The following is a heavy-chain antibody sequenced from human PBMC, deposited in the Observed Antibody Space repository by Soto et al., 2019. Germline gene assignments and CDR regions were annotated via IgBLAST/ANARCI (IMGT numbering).Heavy chain of an antibody. D-gene: IGHD1-1*01. CDR2: ISYDGSNK. CDR3: ARGSIFHYLQLSGTDAFDI. V-gene: IGHV3-30-3*01. Sequence: QVQLVESGGGVVQPGRSLRLSCAASGFTFSSYAMHWVRQAPGKGLEWVAVISYDGSNKYYADSVKGRFTISRDNSKNTPYLQMNSLRAEDTAVYYCARGSIFHYLQLSGTDAFDIWGQGTMVTVSS. CDR1: GFTFSSYA. J-gene: IGHJ3*02.